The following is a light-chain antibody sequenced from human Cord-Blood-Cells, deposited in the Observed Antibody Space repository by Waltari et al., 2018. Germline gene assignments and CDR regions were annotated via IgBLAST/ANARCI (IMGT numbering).Light chain of an antibody. CDR3: QSYDSSLSPWV. CDR1: SSNTGAGYD. CDR2: GNS. V-gene: IGLV1-40*01. J-gene: IGLJ3*02. Sequence: QSVLTQPPSVSGAPGQRVTISCPGSSSNTGAGYDVHWYQQLPGTAPKLLIYGNSNRPSGVPDRFSGSKSGTSASLAITGLQAEDEADYYCQSYDSSLSPWVFGGGTKLTVL.